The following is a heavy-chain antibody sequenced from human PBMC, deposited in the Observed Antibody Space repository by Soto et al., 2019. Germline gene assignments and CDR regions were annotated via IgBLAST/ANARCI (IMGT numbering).Heavy chain of an antibody. CDR1: GGSISSYY. D-gene: IGHD3-10*01. J-gene: IGHJ5*02. CDR2: IYYSGST. CDR3: ARLLWSRGYWFDP. Sequence: TLSLTCTVSGGSISSYYWSWIRQPPGKGLEWIGYIYYSGSTNYNPSLKSRVTISVDTSKNQFSLKLSSVTAADTAVYYCARLLWSRGYWFDPWGQGTLVTVSS. V-gene: IGHV4-59*08.